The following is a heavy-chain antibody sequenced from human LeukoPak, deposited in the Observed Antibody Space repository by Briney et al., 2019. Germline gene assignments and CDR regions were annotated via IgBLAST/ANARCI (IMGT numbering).Heavy chain of an antibody. D-gene: IGHD4-17*01. V-gene: IGHV3-74*01. CDR1: GFTFNNYW. CDR2: INSNGRSS. CDR3: AKISLGYGDETADY. Sequence: GGSLRLSCAASGFTFNNYWMHWVRQAPGKGLVWVSRINSNGRSSSYADSVKGRFAISRDNAKDTLFLQMNSLGAEDTAVYYCAKISLGYGDETADYWGQGTLVTVSS. J-gene: IGHJ4*02.